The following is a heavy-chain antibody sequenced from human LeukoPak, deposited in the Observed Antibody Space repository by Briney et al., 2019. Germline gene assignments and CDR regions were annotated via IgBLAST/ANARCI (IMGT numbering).Heavy chain of an antibody. D-gene: IGHD3-10*01. V-gene: IGHV4-39*07. CDR1: GVSISSSSYF. CDR2: IYYSGST. J-gene: IGHJ6*03. CDR3: ARVFDSGSQAYFYYMDV. Sequence: SETLSLTCTVSGVSISSSSYFWVWIRQPPGKGLEWIGSIYYSGSTYYNPSLKSRVTISVNTSKTQFSLKLSSVTAADTAVYYCARVFDSGSQAYFYYMDVWGKGTTVTIFS.